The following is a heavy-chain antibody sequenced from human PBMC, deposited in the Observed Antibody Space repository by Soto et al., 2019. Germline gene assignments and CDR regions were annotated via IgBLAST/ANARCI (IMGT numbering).Heavy chain of an antibody. J-gene: IGHJ4*02. Sequence: GGSLRLSCAASGFTFSSYAMSWVRQAPGKGLEWVSAISGSGGSTYYADSVKGRFTISRDNSKNTLYLQMNSLRAEDTAVYYCAKATAGASGSRTSFDYWGQGTLVTVSS. CDR3: AKATAGASGSRTSFDY. CDR2: ISGSGGST. CDR1: GFTFSSYA. V-gene: IGHV3-23*01. D-gene: IGHD3-10*01.